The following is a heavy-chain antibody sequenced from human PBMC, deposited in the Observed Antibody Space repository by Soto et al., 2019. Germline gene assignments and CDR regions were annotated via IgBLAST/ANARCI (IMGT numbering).Heavy chain of an antibody. CDR1: GYSFTNFW. CDR3: ATQHPLDSSGWYN. V-gene: IGHV5-51*01. Sequence: PGESLKISCKASGYSFTNFWLGWVRQMPGKGLEWLGIIYPGDSETRYSPSFQGQVTISADRSISTAYLQWSSLKASDTAIYYFATQHPLDSSGWYNWGQGTLVTVSS. D-gene: IGHD6-19*01. J-gene: IGHJ4*02. CDR2: IYPGDSET.